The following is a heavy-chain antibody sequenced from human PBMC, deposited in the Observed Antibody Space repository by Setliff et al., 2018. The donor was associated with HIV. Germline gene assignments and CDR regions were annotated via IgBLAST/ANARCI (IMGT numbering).Heavy chain of an antibody. Sequence: PSETLSLTCAVYGGSLSGHYWTWIRQPPGEGLEWIGEINHSGETNYNPSLKSRVTISVDTSKDQFSLKVTSVTAADTAVYYCVTSSSWSSRLNFWGQGMLVTVSS. CDR1: GGSLSGHY. D-gene: IGHD6-13*01. J-gene: IGHJ4*02. V-gene: IGHV4-34*01. CDR2: INHSGET. CDR3: VTSSSWSSRLNF.